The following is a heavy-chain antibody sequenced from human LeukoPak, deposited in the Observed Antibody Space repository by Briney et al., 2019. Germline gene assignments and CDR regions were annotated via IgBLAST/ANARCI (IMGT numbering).Heavy chain of an antibody. CDR3: ARVFHDSSGYYPYYFDY. CDR2: ISAYNGNT. CDR1: GYTFTSYG. V-gene: IGHV1-18*01. D-gene: IGHD3-22*01. Sequence: GVSVKVSCKASGYTFTSYGISWVRQAPGQGLEWMGWISAYNGNTNYAQKLQGRVTMTTDTSTSTAYMELRSLGSDDTAVYYCARVFHDSSGYYPYYFDYWGQGTLVPVSS. J-gene: IGHJ4*02.